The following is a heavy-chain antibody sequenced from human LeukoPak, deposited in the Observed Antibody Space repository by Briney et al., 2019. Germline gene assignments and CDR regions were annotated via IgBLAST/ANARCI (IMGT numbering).Heavy chain of an antibody. Sequence: GGSPRLSCAASGFTFSSYWMSWVRQAPGKGLEWVANMKQDGSEKYYVDSVKGRFTISRDNAKNSLYLQMNSLRAEDTAVYYCARVGSSSWYYFDYWGQGTLVTVSS. CDR1: GFTFSSYW. CDR2: MKQDGSEK. D-gene: IGHD6-13*01. CDR3: ARVGSSSWYYFDY. J-gene: IGHJ4*02. V-gene: IGHV3-7*03.